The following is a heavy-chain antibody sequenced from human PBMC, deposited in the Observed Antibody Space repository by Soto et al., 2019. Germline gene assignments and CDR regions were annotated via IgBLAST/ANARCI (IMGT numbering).Heavy chain of an antibody. CDR3: ARGSSSGWYSDFDY. D-gene: IGHD6-19*01. CDR1: GYTFTGYY. J-gene: IGHJ4*02. Sequence: ASVKVSCKASGYTFTGYYMHSVQQAPGQGLEWMGWISAYNGNTNYAQKLQGRVTMTTDTSTSTAYMELRSLRSDDTAVYYCARGSSSGWYSDFDYWGQGTLVTVSS. V-gene: IGHV1-18*04. CDR2: ISAYNGNT.